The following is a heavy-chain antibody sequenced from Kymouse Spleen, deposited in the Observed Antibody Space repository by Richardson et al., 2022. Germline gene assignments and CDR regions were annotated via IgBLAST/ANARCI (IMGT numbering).Heavy chain of an antibody. CDR1: GGSISSSSYY. CDR2: IYYSGST. Sequence: QLQLQESGPGLVKPSETLSLTCTVSGGSISSSSYYWGWIRQPPGKGLEWIGSIYYSGSTYYNPSLKSRVTISVDTSKNQFSLKLSSVTAADTAVYYCARHDSSSWYYYYYGMDVWGQGTTVTVSS. D-gene: IGHD6-13*01. V-gene: IGHV4-39*01. J-gene: IGHJ6*02. CDR3: ARHDSSSWYYYYYGMDV.